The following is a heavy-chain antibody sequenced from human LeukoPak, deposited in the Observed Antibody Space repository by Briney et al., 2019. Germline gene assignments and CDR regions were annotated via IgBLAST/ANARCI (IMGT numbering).Heavy chain of an antibody. D-gene: IGHD2-2*02. CDR1: GGSFSGYY. CDR2: INHSGST. V-gene: IGHV4-34*01. Sequence: SETLSLTCAVYGGSFSGYYWSWIRQPPGKGLEWIGEINHSGSTNYSPSLKSRVTISVDTSKNQFSLKLSSVTAADTAVYYCASVPAAILYYYYYYMDVWGKGTTVTVSS. CDR3: ASVPAAILYYYYYYMDV. J-gene: IGHJ6*03.